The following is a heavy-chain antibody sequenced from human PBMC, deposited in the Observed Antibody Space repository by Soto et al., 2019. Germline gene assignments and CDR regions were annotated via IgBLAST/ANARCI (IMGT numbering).Heavy chain of an antibody. CDR1: GFTFDDYA. V-gene: IGHV3-9*01. D-gene: IGHD6-19*01. CDR3: AKTGKPTSLAVANHCDY. CDR2: ISWNSGSI. J-gene: IGHJ4*02. Sequence: EVQLVESGGGLVQPGRSLRLSCAASGFTFDDYAMHWVRQAPGKGLEWVSGISWNSGSIGYADSVKGRFTISRDNAKNSLYLQMNRLRAEDTALYYCAKTGKPTSLAVANHCDYWGQGTLVTVSS.